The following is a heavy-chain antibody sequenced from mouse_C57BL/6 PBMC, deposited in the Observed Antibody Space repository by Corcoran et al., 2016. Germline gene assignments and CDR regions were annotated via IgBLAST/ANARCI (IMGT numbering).Heavy chain of an antibody. CDR1: GYTFTDYY. J-gene: IGHJ2*01. CDR3: AREILNGKSYYLDY. V-gene: IGHV1-26*01. Sequence: EVQLQQSGPELVKPGASVKISCKASGYTFTDYYMNWVKQSHGKSLEWIGDINPNNGGTSYNQKFKGKATLTVEKSSSTAYMELRRLTSEDSAVYYCAREILNGKSYYLDYWGQGTTVTVSS. D-gene: IGHD4-1*01. CDR2: INPNNGGT.